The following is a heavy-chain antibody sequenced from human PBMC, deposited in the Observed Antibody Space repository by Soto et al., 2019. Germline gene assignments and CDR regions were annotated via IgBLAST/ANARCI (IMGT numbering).Heavy chain of an antibody. CDR1: GFIFSEST. V-gene: IGHV3-64D*06. D-gene: IGHD3-3*01. Sequence: PGGSLRLSCSASGFIFSESTIYWVRQVPGKGLEAISAVSTSVRITYYADSVKDRFTISRDNSKNTLFLQMGSLRPEDTAIYYCVKQAHGLDGVAFECWGKGTQVTVSA. CDR3: VKQAHGLDGVAFEC. CDR2: VSTSVRIT. J-gene: IGHJ4*02.